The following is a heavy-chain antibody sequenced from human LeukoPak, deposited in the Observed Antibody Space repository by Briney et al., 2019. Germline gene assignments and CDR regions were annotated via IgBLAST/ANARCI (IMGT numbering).Heavy chain of an antibody. CDR1: GGSISSYY. Sequence: SETLSLTCTVSGGSISSYYWSWIRQPPGKGLEWIGYIYYSGSTNYNPSLKSRVTISVDTSKNQFSLKLSSATAADTAVYYCARLVGGIAAAGNIDPWGQGTLVTVSS. CDR3: ARLVGGIAAAGNIDP. D-gene: IGHD6-13*01. V-gene: IGHV4-59*08. J-gene: IGHJ5*02. CDR2: IYYSGST.